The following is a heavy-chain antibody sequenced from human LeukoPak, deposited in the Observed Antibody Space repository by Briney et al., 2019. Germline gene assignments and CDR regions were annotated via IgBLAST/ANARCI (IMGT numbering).Heavy chain of an antibody. CDR3: AKDFWEPNYLDY. J-gene: IGHJ4*02. CDR1: GFTFSSYA. V-gene: IGHV3-23*01. CDR2: INGSGGST. D-gene: IGHD1-26*01. Sequence: GGSLRLSCAASGFTFSSYAMSWVRQAPGKGLEWVSAINGSGGSTYYADSVEGRFTISRDNSKNTLYLQMNSLRAEDTAVYYCAKDFWEPNYLDYWGLGTLVTVSS.